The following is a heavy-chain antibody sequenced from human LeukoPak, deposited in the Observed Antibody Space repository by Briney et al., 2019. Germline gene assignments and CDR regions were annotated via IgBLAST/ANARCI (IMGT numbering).Heavy chain of an antibody. Sequence: ASVKVSCKASGYTFTNSYIHWVRQAPGQVLEWMGLINPDGGNTNYAQNFQGRVTLTRDTSTSTVYMELSSLRAEDTAVYYCAKGSKAVLFTRDHYMDVWGKGTTVTISS. V-gene: IGHV1-46*01. D-gene: IGHD6-19*01. CDR1: GYTFTNSY. J-gene: IGHJ6*03. CDR3: AKGSKAVLFTRDHYMDV. CDR2: INPDGGNT.